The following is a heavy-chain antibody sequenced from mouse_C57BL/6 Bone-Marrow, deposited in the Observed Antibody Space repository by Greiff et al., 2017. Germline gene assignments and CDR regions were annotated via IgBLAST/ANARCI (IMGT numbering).Heavy chain of an antibody. Sequence: VQLKQSGPGLVAPSQSLSITCTVSGFSLTSYGVHWVRQSPGKGLEWLGVIWSGGSTDYNAAFISRLSISKDNSKSQVFFKMNSLQADDTAIYYCASIYDGYGFAYWGQGTLVTVSA. CDR2: IWSGGST. CDR1: GFSLTSYG. J-gene: IGHJ3*01. D-gene: IGHD2-3*01. V-gene: IGHV2-2*01. CDR3: ASIYDGYGFAY.